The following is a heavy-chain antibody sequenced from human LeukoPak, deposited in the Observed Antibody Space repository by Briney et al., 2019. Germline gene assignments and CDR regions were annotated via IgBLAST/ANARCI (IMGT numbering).Heavy chain of an antibody. CDR2: INHSGST. CDR1: GGSFSGYY. D-gene: IGHD2-15*01. V-gene: IGHV4-34*01. Sequence: SETLSLTCAVYGGSFSGYYWSWIRQPRGKGLEWIGEINHSGSTNYNPSLKSRVTISVDTSKNQFSLKLSSETAADTAVYYCARLPRRAATPYYYYYMDVWGKGTTVTVSS. CDR3: ARLPRRAATPYYYYYMDV. J-gene: IGHJ6*03.